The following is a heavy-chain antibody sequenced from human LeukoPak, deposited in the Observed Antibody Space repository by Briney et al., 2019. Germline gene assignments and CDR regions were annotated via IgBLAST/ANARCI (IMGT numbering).Heavy chain of an antibody. CDR2: VSAYNGKT. J-gene: IGHJ4*02. D-gene: IGHD1-26*01. CDR3: ARGGTYYPCIDY. V-gene: IGHV1-18*01. CDR1: GYTFTSSY. Sequence: ASVKVSCKASGYTFTSSYINWVRQAPGQGLEWMGWVSAYNGKTSYVQNFQGRVTMTTDSSTNTAYMDLTILTSDDTAMYYCARGGTYYPCIDYWGQGTLVTVSS.